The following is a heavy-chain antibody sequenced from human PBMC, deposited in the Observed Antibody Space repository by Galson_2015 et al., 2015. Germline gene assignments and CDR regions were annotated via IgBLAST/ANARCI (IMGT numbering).Heavy chain of an antibody. CDR2: VSGSGYSS. CDR3: AKETRVAVTTGDIHY. V-gene: IGHV3-23*01. CDR1: GFTFSSYA. J-gene: IGHJ4*02. D-gene: IGHD4-11*01. Sequence: SLRLSCAASGFTFSSYAMSWVRQAPGKGLEWVSGVSGSGYSSYYADSVKGRFTISRDNSKNTLLLQMNSLGAECTAIYYCAKETRVAVTTGDIHYWVPGSLATVSS.